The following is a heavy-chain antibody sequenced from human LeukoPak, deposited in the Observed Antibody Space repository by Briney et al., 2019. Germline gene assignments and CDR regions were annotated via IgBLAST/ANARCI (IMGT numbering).Heavy chain of an antibody. D-gene: IGHD4-23*01. J-gene: IGHJ3*02. CDR3: AKSERGRTYGGNSAVGNAFDI. CDR2: IRYDGSNK. V-gene: IGHV3-30*02. CDR1: GFTFSSYG. Sequence: GGSLRLSCAASGFTFSSYGMHWVRQAPGKGLEWVAFIRYDGSNKYYADSVKGRFTISRDNSKNTLYLQMNSLRAEDTAVYYCAKSERGRTYGGNSAVGNAFDIWGQGTMVTVSS.